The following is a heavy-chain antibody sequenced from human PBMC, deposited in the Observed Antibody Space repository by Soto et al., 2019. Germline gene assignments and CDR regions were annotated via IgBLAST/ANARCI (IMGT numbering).Heavy chain of an antibody. J-gene: IGHJ5*02. CDR2: INSDGSST. Sequence: GGSLRLSCAASGFTFSSYWMHWVRQAPGKGLVWVSRINSDGSSTSYADSVKGRFTISRDNAKNTLYLQMNSLRAEDTAVYYCARLLPLGYDFWTTRGWFDPWGQGTLVTVSS. V-gene: IGHV3-74*01. CDR1: GFTFSSYW. CDR3: ARLLPLGYDFWTTRGWFDP. D-gene: IGHD3-3*01.